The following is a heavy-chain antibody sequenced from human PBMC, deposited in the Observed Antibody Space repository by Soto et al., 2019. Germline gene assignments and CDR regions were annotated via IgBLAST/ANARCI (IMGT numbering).Heavy chain of an antibody. CDR3: ARADYEILTGSYAMDV. CDR2: VSSSGNT. CDR1: GDSLGNYY. Sequence: QVQLQESGPGLVKPSETLSLTCTVSGDSLGNYYWFWIRQPLGKGLEWIGRVSSSGNTNANPTLNSRATMSIDTSKNQFSLRLRSVTAADTAVYYCARADYEILTGSYAMDVWGQGTTVTVSS. D-gene: IGHD3-9*01. J-gene: IGHJ6*02. V-gene: IGHV4-4*07.